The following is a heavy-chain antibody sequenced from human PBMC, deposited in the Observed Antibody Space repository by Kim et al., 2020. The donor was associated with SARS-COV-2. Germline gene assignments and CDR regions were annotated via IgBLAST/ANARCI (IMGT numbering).Heavy chain of an antibody. Sequence: SETLSLTCAVYGGSFSGYYWSWIRQPPGKGLEWIGEINHSGSTNYNPSLKSRVTISVDTSKNQFSLKLSSVTAADTAVYYCARGKAVITISSYYYYGMDVWGPGTTVTVSS. CDR3: ARGKAVITISSYYYYGMDV. V-gene: IGHV4-34*01. J-gene: IGHJ6*02. CDR1: GGSFSGYY. D-gene: IGHD3-16*02. CDR2: INHSGST.